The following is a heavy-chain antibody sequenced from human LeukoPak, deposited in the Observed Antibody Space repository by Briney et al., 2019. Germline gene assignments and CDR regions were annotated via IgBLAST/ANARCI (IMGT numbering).Heavy chain of an antibody. Sequence: SETLSLTCAVSGGSISTTNWWNWVRQPPGKGLEWIGEIYHTGSTNYNPFLKSRVTISVDKSKNQFSLKLSSVTAADTAVYYCARVRTSTNLNWFDPWGQGTLVTVSS. J-gene: IGHJ5*02. CDR2: IYHTGST. D-gene: IGHD2-2*01. CDR1: GGSISTTNW. V-gene: IGHV4-4*02. CDR3: ARVRTSTNLNWFDP.